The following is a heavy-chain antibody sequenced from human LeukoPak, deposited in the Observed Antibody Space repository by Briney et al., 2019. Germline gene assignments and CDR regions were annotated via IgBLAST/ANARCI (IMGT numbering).Heavy chain of an antibody. CDR1: GFTFSSYG. V-gene: IGHV3-30*18. Sequence: PGRSLRLSCAASGFTFSSYGMHWVRQAPGEGREWVAVISYDGSNKYYADSVKGRFTISRDNSKNTLYLQMNSLRAEDTAVYYSAKHDYGGNLLYWGQGTLVTASS. J-gene: IGHJ4*02. D-gene: IGHD4-23*01. CDR3: AKHDYGGNLLY. CDR2: ISYDGSNK.